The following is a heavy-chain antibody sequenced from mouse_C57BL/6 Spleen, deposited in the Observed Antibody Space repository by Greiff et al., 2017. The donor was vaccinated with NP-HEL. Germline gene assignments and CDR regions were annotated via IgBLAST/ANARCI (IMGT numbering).Heavy chain of an antibody. V-gene: IGHV1-82*01. Sequence: QVQLKESGPELVKPGASVKISCKASGYAFSSSWMNWVKQRPGKGLEWIGRIYPGDGDTNYDGKFKGKATLTADKSSSTAYMQLSSLTSEDSAVYFCAGNYYGSSLWYFDVWGTGTTVTVSS. CDR3: AGNYYGSSLWYFDV. CDR2: IYPGDGDT. J-gene: IGHJ1*03. D-gene: IGHD1-1*01. CDR1: GYAFSSSW.